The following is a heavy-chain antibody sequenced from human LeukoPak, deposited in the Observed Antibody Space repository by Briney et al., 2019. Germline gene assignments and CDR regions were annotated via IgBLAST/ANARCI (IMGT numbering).Heavy chain of an antibody. J-gene: IGHJ4*02. V-gene: IGHV4-39*07. CDR1: GGSISSGSYY. CDR2: IYYSGST. D-gene: IGHD2-2*01. Sequence: SETLSLTCTVSGGSISSGSYYWGWIRQPPGKGLEWIGSIYYSGSTYNNPSIKSRVLKSRVTISVDTSKNQFSLELNSVTAADTAVYYCARDWGIPPSGVPAVQNAFDYWGQGTLVTVSS. CDR3: ARDWGIPPSGVPAVQNAFDY.